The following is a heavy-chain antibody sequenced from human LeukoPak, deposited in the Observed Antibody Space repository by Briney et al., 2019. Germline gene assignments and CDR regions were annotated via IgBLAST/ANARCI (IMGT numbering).Heavy chain of an antibody. CDR2: IYPGDSDT. CDR3: ARRLGTYSGTYHFDY. V-gene: IGHV5-51*01. Sequence: AESPQISSQASGYSFISDWIDWVRQMPAKGLLWLGVIYPGDSDTRYSPAFQGQVTISADKSISTAYLQWSSLKASDTAMYYCARRLGTYSGTYHFDYWGQGTLVTVSS. D-gene: IGHD1-26*01. CDR1: GYSFISDW. J-gene: IGHJ4*02.